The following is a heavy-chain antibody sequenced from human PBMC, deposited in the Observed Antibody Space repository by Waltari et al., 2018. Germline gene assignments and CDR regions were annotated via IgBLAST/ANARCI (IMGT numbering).Heavy chain of an antibody. Sequence: QVQLQESGPGLVKPSETLSLTCAVSGYSISSGYYWGWIRQPPGKGLEWIGSIYHSGSTYYNPSLKSRVTISVDTSKNQFSLKLSSVTAADTAVYYCARDFGAVAGQPKMGGQGTLVTVSS. J-gene: IGHJ4*02. V-gene: IGHV4-38-2*02. CDR3: ARDFGAVAGQPKM. CDR2: IYHSGST. CDR1: GYSISSGYY. D-gene: IGHD6-19*01.